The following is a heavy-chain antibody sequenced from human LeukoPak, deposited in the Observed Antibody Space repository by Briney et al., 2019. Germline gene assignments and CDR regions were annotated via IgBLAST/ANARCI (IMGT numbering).Heavy chain of an antibody. CDR2: IKHDGSEK. CDR1: GFTFSSYW. D-gene: IGHD2-21*01. CDR3: ARDSAYYSASCFVDY. Sequence: GGSLRLSCAASGFTFSSYWMSWVRQAPGKGLEWVSHIKHDGSEKYYVDSVKGRFTISRDKDKNSLYLQMNSLRAEDTAVYYCARDSAYYSASCFVDYWGQGTLVTVSS. V-gene: IGHV3-7*01. J-gene: IGHJ4*02.